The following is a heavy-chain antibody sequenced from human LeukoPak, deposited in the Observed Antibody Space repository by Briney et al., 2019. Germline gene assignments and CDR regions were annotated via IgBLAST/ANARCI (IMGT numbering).Heavy chain of an antibody. CDR3: ARENYVDKAMDAFDI. D-gene: IGHD5-18*01. Sequence: GASVKVSCKASGYTFTSYGISWVRQAPGQGLEWMGWISAYNGNTNYAQKLQGRVTMTTDTSTSTAYMELRSLRSDDTAVYYCARENYVDKAMDAFDIWGQGTMVTVSS. V-gene: IGHV1-18*01. CDR1: GYTFTSYG. CDR2: ISAYNGNT. J-gene: IGHJ3*02.